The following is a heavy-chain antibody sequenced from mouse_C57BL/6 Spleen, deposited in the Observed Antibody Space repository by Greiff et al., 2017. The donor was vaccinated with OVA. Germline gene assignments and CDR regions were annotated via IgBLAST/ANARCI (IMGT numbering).Heavy chain of an antibody. Sequence: EVMLVESGGGLVKPGGSLKLSCAASGFTFSSYAMSWVRQTPEKRLEWVATISDGGSYTYYPDNVKGRFTISRDNAKNNLYLQMSHLKSEDTAMYYCATYYYGSSSYYFDYGGQGTTLTVSS. V-gene: IGHV5-4*03. D-gene: IGHD1-1*01. J-gene: IGHJ2*01. CDR3: ATYYYGSSSYYFDY. CDR2: ISDGGSYT. CDR1: GFTFSSYA.